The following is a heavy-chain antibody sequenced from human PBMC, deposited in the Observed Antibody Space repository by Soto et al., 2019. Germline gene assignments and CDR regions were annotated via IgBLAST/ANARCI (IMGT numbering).Heavy chain of an antibody. CDR1: GGSISSGGYY. V-gene: IGHV4-31*03. CDR2: IYYSGST. J-gene: IGHJ5*02. CDR3: ARENDFWSGYYNRSLYNWFDP. D-gene: IGHD3-3*01. Sequence: SETLSLTCTVSGGSISSGGYYWSWIRQHPGKGLEWIGYIYYSGSTYYNPSLKSRVTISVDTSKNQFSLKLSSVTAADTAVYYCARENDFWSGYYNRSLYNWFDPWGQGTLVTVSS.